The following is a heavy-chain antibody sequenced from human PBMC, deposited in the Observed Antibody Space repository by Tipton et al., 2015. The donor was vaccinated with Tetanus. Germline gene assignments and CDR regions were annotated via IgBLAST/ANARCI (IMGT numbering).Heavy chain of an antibody. D-gene: IGHD3-22*01. CDR3: ARLRYYDSSGIDY. CDR2: IYYSGST. CDR1: GGSISSSSYY. Sequence: TLSLTCTVSGGSISSSSYYWGWIRQPPGKGLEWIGSIYYSGSTYYNPSLKSRVTISVDTSKTQFSLKLSSVTAADTAVYYCARLRYYDSSGIDYWGQGTLVTVSS. J-gene: IGHJ4*02. V-gene: IGHV4-39*01.